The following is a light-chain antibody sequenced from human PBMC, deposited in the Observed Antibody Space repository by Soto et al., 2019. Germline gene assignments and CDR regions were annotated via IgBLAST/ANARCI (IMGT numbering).Light chain of an antibody. Sequence: QSALTQPASVSGSPGQSITISCTGTSSDVGGYNYVSWYQQHPGKAPKLMIYDVSNRPSGVSNRFSGSKSANTASLTISGFQAEDGADYYCSSYTGSSTYVVFGGGTKLTVL. CDR3: SSYTGSSTYVV. V-gene: IGLV2-14*01. J-gene: IGLJ2*01. CDR1: SSDVGGYNY. CDR2: DVS.